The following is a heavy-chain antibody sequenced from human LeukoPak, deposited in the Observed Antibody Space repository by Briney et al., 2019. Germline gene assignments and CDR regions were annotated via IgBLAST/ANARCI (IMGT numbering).Heavy chain of an antibody. CDR2: ISSSMSIT. J-gene: IGHJ4*02. D-gene: IGHD3-10*01. Sequence: GESLRLSCAASGFSLSGYSMNWVRQTPGKGLEWISYISSSMSITYYADSEKGRFTISRDSAKNSLYLQMNGLTDEDTAVYYCARGSLNYYASGSYYMVFWGQGTLVTVSS. V-gene: IGHV3-48*02. CDR1: GFSLSGYS. CDR3: ARGSLNYYASGSYYMVF.